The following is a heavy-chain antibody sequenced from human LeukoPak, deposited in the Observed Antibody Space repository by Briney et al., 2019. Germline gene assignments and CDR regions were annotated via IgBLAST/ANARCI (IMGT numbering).Heavy chain of an antibody. CDR2: ISAYNGNT. J-gene: IGHJ6*02. CDR3: AGTGYCSSTSCFPYYYYGMDV. D-gene: IGHD2-2*01. CDR1: GYTFTSYG. V-gene: IGHV1-18*01. Sequence: GASVKVSCKASGYTFTSYGISWVRQAPGQGLEWMGWISAYNGNTNYAQKLQGRVTMTTDTSTSTAYMELRSLRSDDTAVYYCAGTGYCSSTSCFPYYYYGMDVWGQGTTVTVSS.